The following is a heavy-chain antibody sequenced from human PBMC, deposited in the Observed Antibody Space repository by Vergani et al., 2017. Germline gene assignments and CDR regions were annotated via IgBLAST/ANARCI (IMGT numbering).Heavy chain of an antibody. V-gene: IGHV1-69*01. D-gene: IGHD3-3*01. CDR3: ASRDITIFGVVIIRGYYYYGMDV. Sequence: QVQLVQSGAEVKKPGSSVKVSCKASGGTFSSYAISWVRQAPGQGLEWMGGIIPIFGTANYAQKFQGRVTITVDESTSTAYMELSSLRSEDTAVYYCASRDITIFGVVIIRGYYYYGMDVWGQGTTVTVSS. CDR1: GGTFSSYA. J-gene: IGHJ6*02. CDR2: IIPIFGTA.